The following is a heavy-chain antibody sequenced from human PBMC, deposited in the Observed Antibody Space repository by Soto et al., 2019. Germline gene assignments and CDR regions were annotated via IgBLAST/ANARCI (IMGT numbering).Heavy chain of an antibody. J-gene: IGHJ3*02. V-gene: IGHV4-34*01. CDR3: ARVERGTATTGVDAFDI. Sequence: QVQLQHWGAGLLTPSETLYLTCAVFGGSVNSGNYYWSWIRQPPGKGLEWIGEMSHSGGTHFNPSLKSRVAISVDTSQSQFCLKMSSVTAADTALYYCARVERGTATTGVDAFDIWGPGTMVTVSS. CDR2: MSHSGGT. D-gene: IGHD1-1*01. CDR1: GGSVNSGNYY.